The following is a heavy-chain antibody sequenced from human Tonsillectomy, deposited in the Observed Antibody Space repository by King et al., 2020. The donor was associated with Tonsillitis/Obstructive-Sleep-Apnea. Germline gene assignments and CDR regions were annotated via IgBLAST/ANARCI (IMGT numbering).Heavy chain of an antibody. CDR3: ARELPWNYGFWFDP. V-gene: IGHV3-48*03. J-gene: IGHJ5*02. CDR1: GFTFSSYE. CDR2: ISSSGSTI. Sequence: VQLVESGGGLVQPGGSLRLSCAASGFTFSSYEMNWFRQAPGKGLEWVSYISSSGSTIYYADSVKGRFTISRDNAKNSLYLQMNSLRAEDTAVYYCARELPWNYGFWFDPWGQGTLVTVSS. D-gene: IGHD1-7*01.